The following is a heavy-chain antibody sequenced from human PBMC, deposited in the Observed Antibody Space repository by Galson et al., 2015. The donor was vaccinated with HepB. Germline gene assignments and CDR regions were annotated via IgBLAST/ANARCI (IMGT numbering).Heavy chain of an antibody. Sequence: SVKVSCKVSGYTLTELSMHWVRQAPGKGLEWMGGFDPEDGETIYAQKFQGRVTMTEDTSTDTAYMELSSLRSEDTAVYYCATDRGYSSSRWSGWNYYYGMDVWGQGTTVTVSS. CDR3: ATDRGYSSSRWSGWNYYYGMDV. J-gene: IGHJ6*02. D-gene: IGHD6-13*01. CDR2: FDPEDGET. V-gene: IGHV1-24*01. CDR1: GYTLTELS.